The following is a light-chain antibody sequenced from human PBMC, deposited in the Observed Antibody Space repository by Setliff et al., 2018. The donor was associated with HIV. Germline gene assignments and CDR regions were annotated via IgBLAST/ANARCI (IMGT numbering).Light chain of an antibody. Sequence: QSVLTQPPSVSGAPGQRVTISCTGSSSNIGAGYDVHWYQQLPGTAPKLLIYGNNNGPSGAPDRFSGSKSGTSASLAITGLQAEDEADYYCSSYAGSNKGVFGTGTKVTVL. V-gene: IGLV1-40*01. CDR1: SSNIGAGYD. J-gene: IGLJ1*01. CDR2: GNN. CDR3: SSYAGSNKGV.